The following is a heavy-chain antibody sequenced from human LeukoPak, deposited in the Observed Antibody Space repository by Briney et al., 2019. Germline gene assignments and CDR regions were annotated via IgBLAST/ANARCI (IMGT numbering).Heavy chain of an antibody. V-gene: IGHV3-48*03. CDR3: ATQAQYFDWLFFDY. D-gene: IGHD3-9*01. CDR1: GFTFSSYE. J-gene: IGHJ4*02. Sequence: GGSLRLSCAASGFTFSSYEMNWVRQAPGKGLEWVSYISSSGSTIYYADSVKGRFTISRDNAKNSLYLQMNSLRAEDTAVYYCATQAQYFDWLFFDYWGQGTLVTVSS. CDR2: ISSSGSTI.